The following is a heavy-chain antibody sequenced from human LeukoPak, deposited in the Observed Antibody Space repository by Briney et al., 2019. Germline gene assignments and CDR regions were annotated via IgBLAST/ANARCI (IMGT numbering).Heavy chain of an antibody. CDR2: NDYSGST. D-gene: IGHD3-22*01. CDR3: ERALYYYDSSGPLPLK. CDR1: GXSISSSRYY. Sequence: SETLSLTCTVSGXSISSSRYYWGWIRQPPGKGPEWIGYNDYSGSTNYNPSLKSRVTISVDTSKNEFSLKLSSVTAAGTAVYYCERALYYYDSSGPLPLKWGQGTLVTVSS. V-gene: IGHV4-61*05. J-gene: IGHJ4*02.